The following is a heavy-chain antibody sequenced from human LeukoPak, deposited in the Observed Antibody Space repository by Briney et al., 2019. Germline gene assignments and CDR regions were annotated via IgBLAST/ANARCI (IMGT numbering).Heavy chain of an antibody. CDR3: ARDRVGSGWPRPYYFEF. Sequence: AAVTVSLMPSVYTFTDYYLHWVRQAPGQGAEGMGWINPNTGATMYAQKFQGRVTITRDTSVSTGFMELRSLSSDDTAVYYCARDRVGSGWPRPYYFEFWGQGTLVTVSS. J-gene: IGHJ4*02. CDR1: VYTFTDYY. CDR2: INPNTGAT. D-gene: IGHD6-19*01. V-gene: IGHV1-2*02.